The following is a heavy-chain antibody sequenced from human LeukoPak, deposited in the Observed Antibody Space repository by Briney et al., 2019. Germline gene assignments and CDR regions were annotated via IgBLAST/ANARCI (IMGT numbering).Heavy chain of an antibody. V-gene: IGHV1-69*02. CDR3: ARLVDTATGFDY. Sequence: SVKVSCRASGGTLISYTISWVRQAPGQGLEWMGRIIPILGIANYAQKFQGRVTITADKSTSTAYMELSSLRSEDTAVYYCARLVDTATGFDYWGQGTLVTVSS. CDR1: GGTLISYT. CDR2: IIPILGIA. J-gene: IGHJ4*02. D-gene: IGHD5-18*01.